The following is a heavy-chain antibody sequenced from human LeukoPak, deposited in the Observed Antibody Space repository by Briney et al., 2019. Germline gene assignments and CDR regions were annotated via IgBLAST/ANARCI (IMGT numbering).Heavy chain of an antibody. Sequence: ASVKVSCKASGYTFTSYGISWVRQAPGQGLEWMGWISAYNGNTNYAQKFQGRVTMTRDTSISTAYMELSRLRSDDTAVYYCARDRSSGWYGLTGYWGQGTLVTVSS. CDR3: ARDRSSGWYGLTGY. D-gene: IGHD6-19*01. V-gene: IGHV1-18*01. J-gene: IGHJ4*02. CDR1: GYTFTSYG. CDR2: ISAYNGNT.